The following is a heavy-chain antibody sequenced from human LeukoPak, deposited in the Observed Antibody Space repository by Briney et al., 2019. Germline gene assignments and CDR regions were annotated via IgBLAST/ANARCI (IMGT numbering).Heavy chain of an antibody. CDR2: ISGSGDTT. J-gene: IGHJ4*02. D-gene: IGHD3-16*01. V-gene: IGHV3-23*01. Sequence: GGSLRLSCAGSGFTFGIFSKFAMSWVRQAPGKGLEWVCVISGSGDTTYYADSVRGRFTISRDNSKDTLYLQMNSLRAEDTAVYYCASGGITGWYYFDNWGQGTLVTVSS. CDR3: ASGGITGWYYFDN. CDR1: GFTFGIFSKFA.